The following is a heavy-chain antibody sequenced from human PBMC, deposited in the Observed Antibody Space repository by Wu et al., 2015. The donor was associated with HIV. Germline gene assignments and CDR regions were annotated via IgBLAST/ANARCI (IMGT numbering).Heavy chain of an antibody. Sequence: QVQLVQSGAEVKKPGASVKVSCMASGYTFTSYGINWVRLAPGQGLQWMGIINPSGGSTSYAQKFQGRVTMTRDTSTSTVYMELSSLRSEDTAVYYCARADTAMATDYWGQGTLVTVSS. CDR2: INPSGGST. CDR3: ARADTAMATDY. D-gene: IGHD5-18*01. J-gene: IGHJ4*02. CDR1: GYTFTSYG. V-gene: IGHV1-46*03.